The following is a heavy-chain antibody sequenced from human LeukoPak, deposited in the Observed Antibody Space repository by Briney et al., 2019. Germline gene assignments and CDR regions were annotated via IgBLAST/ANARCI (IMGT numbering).Heavy chain of an antibody. J-gene: IGHJ4*02. Sequence: GGSLRLSCAASGFTFSSYALSWVRQAPGKGLEWVSDISGSGRGSTTYYADSVKGRFTISRDNSKNTLYLQMNSLRADDTAVYYCAKSGLNRFDFWGQGTLVTVSS. CDR3: AKSGLNRFDF. CDR2: ISGSGRGSTT. D-gene: IGHD2-15*01. V-gene: IGHV3-23*01. CDR1: GFTFSSYA.